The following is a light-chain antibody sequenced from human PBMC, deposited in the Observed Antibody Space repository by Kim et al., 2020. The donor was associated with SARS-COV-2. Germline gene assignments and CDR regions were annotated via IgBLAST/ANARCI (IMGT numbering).Light chain of an antibody. CDR1: QGISSY. CDR2: AAS. V-gene: IGKV1-8*01. Sequence: ASTVYRVTITCRASQGISSYLAWYQQKPGKAPKLLIYAASTLQSGVPSRFSGSGSGTDFTLTISCLQSEDFATYYCQQYYSYPVTFGQGTKVDIK. J-gene: IGKJ1*01. CDR3: QQYYSYPVT.